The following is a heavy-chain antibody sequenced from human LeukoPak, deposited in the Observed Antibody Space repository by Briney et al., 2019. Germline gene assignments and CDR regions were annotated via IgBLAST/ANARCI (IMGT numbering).Heavy chain of an antibody. CDR2: ISSSSSYI. V-gene: IGHV3-21*01. CDR3: ARGRYDSRIFEY. J-gene: IGHJ4*02. Sequence: GGSLRLSCVASGFTFSNYDMNWVRQAPGKGLEWVSFISSSSSYIYYADSVKGRFTISRDNAKKSLYLQMNSLRAEDTAVYYCARGRYDSRIFEYWGQGTLVTVSS. D-gene: IGHD3-22*01. CDR1: GFTFSNYD.